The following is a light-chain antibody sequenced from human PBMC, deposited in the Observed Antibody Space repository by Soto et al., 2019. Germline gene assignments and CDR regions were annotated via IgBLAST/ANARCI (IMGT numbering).Light chain of an antibody. J-gene: IGKJ1*01. Sequence: EIVLTQSPGTLSLSPGERATLSCRASQSVTSNYLAWYQQKPGQAPRLLIYAASRRALGIPDRFSASGSGTDFTLTISRLEPEDFAVYFCQQYGTSPPWTFGQGAKVDIK. CDR2: AAS. V-gene: IGKV3-20*01. CDR1: QSVTSNY. CDR3: QQYGTSPPWT.